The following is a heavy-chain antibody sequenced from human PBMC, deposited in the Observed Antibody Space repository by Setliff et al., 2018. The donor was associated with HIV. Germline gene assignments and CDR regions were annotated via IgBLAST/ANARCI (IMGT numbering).Heavy chain of an antibody. CDR1: GFIFSSYE. D-gene: IGHD3-10*01. V-gene: IGHV3-66*02. CDR2: IYSDGST. Sequence: PGGSLRLSCVASGFIFSSYEMNWVRQAPGKGLEWVSTIYSDGSTYHADSVNGRFTLSRDNSENALYLQIDSLGPEDTAVYYCARDLRPVLWPVFGGHWYFDLWGRGTLVTVSS. CDR3: ARDLRPVLWPVFGGHWYFDL. J-gene: IGHJ2*01.